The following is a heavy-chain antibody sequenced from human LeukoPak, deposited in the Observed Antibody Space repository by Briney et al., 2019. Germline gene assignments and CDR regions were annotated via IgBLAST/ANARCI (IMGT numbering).Heavy chain of an antibody. CDR2: IIPIFGTA. J-gene: IGHJ5*02. V-gene: IGHV1-69*05. CDR3: ARGAVAGMDHNWSTP. Sequence: GASVKVSCKASGGAFSSYAISWVRQAPGQGLEWMGGIIPIFGTANYAQKFQGRVTITTDESTSTAYMELSSLRSEDTAVYYCARGAVAGMDHNWSTPGAREPWSPSPQ. D-gene: IGHD6-19*01. CDR1: GGAFSSYA.